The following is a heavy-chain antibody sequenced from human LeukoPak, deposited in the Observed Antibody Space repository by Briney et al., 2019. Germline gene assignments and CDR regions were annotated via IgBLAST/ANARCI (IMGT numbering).Heavy chain of an antibody. V-gene: IGHV1-69*06. D-gene: IGHD3-22*01. CDR3: ASAYDSSGYAAVWDAFDI. CDR1: GGTFSSYA. Sequence: SVKVSCKASGGTFSSYAISWVRQAPGQGLEWMGGIIPIFGTANYAQKFQGRVTITADKSTSTAYMELSSLRSEDTAVYYCASAYDSSGYAAVWDAFDIWGQGTMVTVSS. J-gene: IGHJ3*02. CDR2: IIPIFGTA.